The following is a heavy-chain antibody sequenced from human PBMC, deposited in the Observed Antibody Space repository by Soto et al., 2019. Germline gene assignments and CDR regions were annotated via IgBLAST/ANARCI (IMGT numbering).Heavy chain of an antibody. D-gene: IGHD3-9*01. Sequence: SETLSLTCAVYGGSFSGYYWSWIRQPPGKGLEWIGEINHSGSTNYNPSLKSRVTISVDTSKNQFSLKLSSVTAADTAVYYCARVGYYDILTGYSSAFYIWGRGTMVTVSS. CDR1: GGSFSGYY. CDR3: ARVGYYDILTGYSSAFYI. CDR2: INHSGST. J-gene: IGHJ3*02. V-gene: IGHV4-34*01.